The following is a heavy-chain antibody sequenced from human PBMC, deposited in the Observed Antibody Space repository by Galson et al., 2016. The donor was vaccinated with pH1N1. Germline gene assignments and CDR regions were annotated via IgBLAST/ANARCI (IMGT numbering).Heavy chain of an antibody. CDR1: GFSFSDYY. V-gene: IGHV3-11*06. J-gene: IGHJ4*02. CDR3: ARGGVSVAAVFDL. Sequence: SLRLSCAASGFSFSDYYMSWVRQAPGKGLEWVSYIRSSRRDTKYADSVKGRFSIPRDNAKNLLFLQMNSLRAEDTAVYYCARGGVSVAAVFDLWGQGALVTVSP. D-gene: IGHD6-19*01. CDR2: IRSSRRDT.